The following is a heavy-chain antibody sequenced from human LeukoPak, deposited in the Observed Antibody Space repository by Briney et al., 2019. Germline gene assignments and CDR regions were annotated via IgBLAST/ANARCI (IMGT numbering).Heavy chain of an antibody. CDR1: GFSMSVYW. CDR2: IKQDGSER. D-gene: IGHD3-22*01. CDR3: ARDWGAYYHFFDY. Sequence: SGGSLRLSCEASGFSMSVYWMSWVRQAPGKGLEWVGNIKQDGSERNYVDSVKGRFTISRGNAKKSLYLQMNSLRAEDTAVYYCARDWGAYYHFFDYWGQGTLVTVSS. V-gene: IGHV3-7*01. J-gene: IGHJ4*02.